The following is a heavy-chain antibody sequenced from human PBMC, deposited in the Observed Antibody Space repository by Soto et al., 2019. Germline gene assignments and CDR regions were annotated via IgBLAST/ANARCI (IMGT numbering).Heavy chain of an antibody. V-gene: IGHV3-7*03. J-gene: IGHJ4*02. CDR3: ARGGASVAAYTFDY. D-gene: IGHD6-19*01. CDR2: IKRDGSDK. CDR1: GFTFSTYW. Sequence: PGGSLRLSCAASGFTFSTYWMSWVRQAPGKGLEWVANIKRDGSDKFYVDSVKGRFTVSRDNAWNSLFLQMSSLRADDTAVYYCARGGASVAAYTFDYWGRGTLVTVSS.